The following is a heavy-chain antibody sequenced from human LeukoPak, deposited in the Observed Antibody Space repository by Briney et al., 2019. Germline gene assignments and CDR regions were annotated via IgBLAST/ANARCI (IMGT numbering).Heavy chain of an antibody. CDR2: IIPIFGTA. Sequence: SVKVSCKASGGTFSSYAISWVRQAPGQGLEWMGGIIPIFGTANYAQKFQGRVTITTDESTSTAYMELRSLRSDDTAVYYCARVRFSSLQDNYYYYYYMDVWGKGTTVTVSS. V-gene: IGHV1-69*05. CDR3: ARVRFSSLQDNYYYYYYMDV. CDR1: GGTFSSYA. J-gene: IGHJ6*03.